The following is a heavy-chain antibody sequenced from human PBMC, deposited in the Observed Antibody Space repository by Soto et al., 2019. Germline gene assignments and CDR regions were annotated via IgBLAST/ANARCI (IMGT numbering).Heavy chain of an antibody. CDR2: IWYDGSNK. Sequence: GGSLRLSCAASGFTFSSYGMHWVRQAPGKGLEWVAVIWYDGSNKYYADSVKGRFTTSRDNSKNTLYLQMNSLRAEDTAVYYCARDFSELGYCSGGSCYNPGYWGQGTLVTVSS. CDR1: GFTFSSYG. CDR3: ARDFSELGYCSGGSCYNPGY. V-gene: IGHV3-33*01. D-gene: IGHD2-15*01. J-gene: IGHJ4*02.